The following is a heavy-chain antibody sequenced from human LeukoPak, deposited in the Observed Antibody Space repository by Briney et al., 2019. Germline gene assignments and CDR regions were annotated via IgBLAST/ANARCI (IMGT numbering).Heavy chain of an antibody. Sequence: SETLSLTCTVSGGSISNYYWSWIRQPPGKGLEWIGYIYYSGSTDYNPSLRSRVTISLDTSKNQFSLILSSVTAADTAMYYCARDYSTSAFDIWGQGTMVTVSS. CDR1: GGSISNYY. D-gene: IGHD6-6*01. CDR3: ARDYSTSAFDI. V-gene: IGHV4-59*01. J-gene: IGHJ3*02. CDR2: IYYSGST.